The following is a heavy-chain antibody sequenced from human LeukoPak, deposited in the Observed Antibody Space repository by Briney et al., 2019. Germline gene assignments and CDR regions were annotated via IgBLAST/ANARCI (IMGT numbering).Heavy chain of an antibody. V-gene: IGHV7-4-1*02. CDR2: INTNTGNP. Sequence: GASVKVSCKASGYTFTAYAMIWVRQAPGQGLEWMGWINTNTGNPTYAQGLTGRFVFSLDTSVTTTFLEISSLKAEDTAIYYCARSSWIQQSSDFWGQGTLVTVSS. J-gene: IGHJ4*02. CDR1: GYTFTAYA. CDR3: ARSSWIQQSSDF. D-gene: IGHD5-18*01.